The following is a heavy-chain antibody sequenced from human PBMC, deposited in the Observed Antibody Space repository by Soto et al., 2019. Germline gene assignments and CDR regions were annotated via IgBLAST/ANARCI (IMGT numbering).Heavy chain of an antibody. CDR1: GFTFRTYR. Sequence: VQLVESGGGLVQPGGSLRLSCAASGFTFRTYRLSWVRQVPGKGLEWVANINLDGSEKNYVDSVKGRFTISRDNARNSLYLQMSSLRAEDTALYYCARDGSSSWYSYDYHGMDVWGQGTTVTVSS. V-gene: IGHV3-7*05. D-gene: IGHD5-18*01. J-gene: IGHJ6*02. CDR2: INLDGSEK. CDR3: ARDGSSSWYSYDYHGMDV.